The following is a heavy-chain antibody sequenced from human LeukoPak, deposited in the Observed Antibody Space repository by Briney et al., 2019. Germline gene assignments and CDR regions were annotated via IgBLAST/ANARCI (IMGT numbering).Heavy chain of an antibody. V-gene: IGHV4-59*01. CDR1: GGSISSYY. J-gene: IGHJ3*02. Sequence: SETLSLTCTVSGGSISSYYWSWIRQPPGKGLEWIGYIYYSGSTNYNPSLKSRVTILVDKSKNQFSMKLGSVTAADTAVYYCARDRFGGYGAFDIWGQGTMVTVSS. CDR3: ARDRFGGYGAFDI. D-gene: IGHD3-22*01. CDR2: IYYSGST.